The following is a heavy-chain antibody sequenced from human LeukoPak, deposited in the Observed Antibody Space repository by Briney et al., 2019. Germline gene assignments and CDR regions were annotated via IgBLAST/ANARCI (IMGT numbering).Heavy chain of an antibody. J-gene: IGHJ4*02. CDR3: ARDEGYNSCFDY. V-gene: IGHV4-4*07. CDR2: IYTSGST. CDR1: GGSISNYY. D-gene: IGHD5-18*01. Sequence: PSETLSLTCTVSGGSISNYYWSWIRQPAGKGLEWIGHIYTSGSTYYNPSLKSRVTMSVDTSKNQFSLKLSSVTAADTAVYYCARDEGYNSCFDYWGQGTLVTVSS.